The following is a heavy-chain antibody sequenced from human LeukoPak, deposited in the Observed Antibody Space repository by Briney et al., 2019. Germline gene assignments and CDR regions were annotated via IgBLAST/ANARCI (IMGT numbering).Heavy chain of an antibody. CDR2: ISSSSYI. D-gene: IGHD3-9*01. J-gene: IGHJ4*02. CDR3: ARHPYDILTGYEYYFDY. CDR1: GFTFSSYS. V-gene: IGHV3-21*01. Sequence: GGSLRLSCAASGFTFSSYSMNWVRQAPGKGLEWVSSISSSSYIYYADSVKGRFTISRDNAKNSLYLQMNSLRAEDTAVYYCARHPYDILTGYEYYFDYWGQGTLVTVSS.